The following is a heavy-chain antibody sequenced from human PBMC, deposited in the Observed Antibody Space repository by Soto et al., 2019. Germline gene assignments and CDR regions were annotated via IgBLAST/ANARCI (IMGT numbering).Heavy chain of an antibody. CDR1: GFTFISYW. D-gene: IGHD6-19*01. Sequence: GGSLRLSCGASGFTFISYWMHWVRQAPGKGLVWVSRVNTDESRTSYADSVKGRFTTSRDNAKNTLYLQMNSLRAEDTAVYYCARVLNGQWYFDYWGQGTQVTVS. J-gene: IGHJ4*02. V-gene: IGHV3-74*01. CDR3: ARVLNGQWYFDY. CDR2: VNTDESRT.